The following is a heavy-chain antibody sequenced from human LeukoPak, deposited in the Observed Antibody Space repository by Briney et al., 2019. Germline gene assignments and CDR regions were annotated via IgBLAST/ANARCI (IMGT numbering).Heavy chain of an antibody. V-gene: IGHV3-30*04. CDR3: ARGGQLDF. CDR1: GFTLNKYA. CDR2: ISSDGREE. J-gene: IGHJ4*02. D-gene: IGHD6-6*01. Sequence: GGSLRLSCAASGFTLNKYAMHWVRQAPGQGLESVAVISSDGREEFYPDSVKGRFTISRDTSKNTLYLQMNTLRVEDTAVYYCARGGQLDFWGQGTLVTVSS.